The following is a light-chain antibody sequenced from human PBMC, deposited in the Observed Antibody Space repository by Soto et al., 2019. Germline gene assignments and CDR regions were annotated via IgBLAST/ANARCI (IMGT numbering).Light chain of an antibody. Sequence: DIQLTQSPSSLSPSVGDRITLSCRASQSISRNLNWYQQMPGKAPSLLIYAARDLQSGVPGRFSGSGSGTEFNLTISSLQPEDLATYYCQQSHNTPYTFGQGTKLEI. CDR2: AAR. J-gene: IGKJ2*01. V-gene: IGKV1-39*01. CDR3: QQSHNTPYT. CDR1: QSISRN.